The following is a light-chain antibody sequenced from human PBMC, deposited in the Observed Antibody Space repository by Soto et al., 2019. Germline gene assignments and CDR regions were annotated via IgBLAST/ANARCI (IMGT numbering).Light chain of an antibody. V-gene: IGKV1-5*01. CDR2: DAS. CDR1: QSISNR. J-gene: IGKJ1*01. Sequence: DIQMTQSPSTLSASVGDGVTITCRASQSISNRLAWYQQKPGEAPKYLIYDASTLDSGAPSRFSGSGSGTEFTLSISSLQPVDFATYYCQQYNSYPWTFGQGTKVEI. CDR3: QQYNSYPWT.